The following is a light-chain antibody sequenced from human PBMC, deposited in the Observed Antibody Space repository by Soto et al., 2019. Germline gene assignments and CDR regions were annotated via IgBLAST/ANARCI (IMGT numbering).Light chain of an antibody. V-gene: IGKV1-33*01. CDR2: DAS. Sequence: DIQMTQSPSSLSASVGDRVTITCQASQDISKFLNWYQLKPGKAPRLLNFDASSVETGVPSRFSGSGSGTHFTFTIDSLQAEDLATYYCQQYEDLPLTFGGGTTVEI. CDR3: QQYEDLPLT. CDR1: QDISKF. J-gene: IGKJ4*01.